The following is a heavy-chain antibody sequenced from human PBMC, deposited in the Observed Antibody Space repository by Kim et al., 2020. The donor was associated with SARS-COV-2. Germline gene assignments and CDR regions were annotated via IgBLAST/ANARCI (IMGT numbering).Heavy chain of an antibody. D-gene: IGHD3-9*01. V-gene: IGHV3-53*01. CDR3: ARAYDILTGYRDAFDI. Sequence: AGKGRVTISRNHSKNALDLQMNNLRAEDAAVYYCARAYDILTGYRDAFDIWGQGTMVTVSS. J-gene: IGHJ3*02.